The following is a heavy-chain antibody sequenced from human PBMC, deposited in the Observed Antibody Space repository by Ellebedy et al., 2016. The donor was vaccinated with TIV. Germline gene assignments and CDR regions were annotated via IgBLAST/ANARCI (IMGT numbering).Heavy chain of an antibody. D-gene: IGHD3-22*01. CDR2: ISSSSSTI. CDR1: GFTFSSYS. Sequence: GGSLRLSXAASGFTFSSYSMNWVRQAPGKGLEWVSYISSSSSTIYYADSVKGRFTISRDNSKNTLYLQMNSLRAEDTAVYYCAKPHYYDRSATVLGGAAFDYWGQGTLVTVSS. CDR3: AKPHYYDRSATVLGGAAFDY. J-gene: IGHJ4*02. V-gene: IGHV3-48*01.